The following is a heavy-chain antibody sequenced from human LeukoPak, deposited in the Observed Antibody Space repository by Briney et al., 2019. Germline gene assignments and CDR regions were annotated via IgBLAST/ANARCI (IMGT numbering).Heavy chain of an antibody. Sequence: ASVKVSRKASGYTFTSYDINWVRQATGQGLEWMGWMNPNSGNTGYAQKFQGRVTMTRNSSISTAYMELSSLRSEDTAVYYCATVSYGSGSYRSDYWGQGTLVTVSS. CDR2: MNPNSGNT. CDR1: GYTFTSYD. J-gene: IGHJ4*02. CDR3: ATVSYGSGSYRSDY. V-gene: IGHV1-8*01. D-gene: IGHD3-10*01.